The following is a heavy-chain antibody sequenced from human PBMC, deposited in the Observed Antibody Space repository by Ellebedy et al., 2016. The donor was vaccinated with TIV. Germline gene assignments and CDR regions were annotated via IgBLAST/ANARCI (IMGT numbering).Heavy chain of an antibody. V-gene: IGHV4-30-4*01. D-gene: IGHD1-1*01. CDR2: IYYGGTT. Sequence: SETLSLTCTVSTDSLDNVDFYWNWVRQPPGRGLEWIGDIYYGGTTDYNPSLKRRFSITRDTSKHQFSLRLTSVTAAATAVYYCVRGRGWNDASLLDIWGQGIPVTVSS. CDR3: VRGRGWNDASLLDI. CDR1: TDSLDNVDFY. J-gene: IGHJ4*02.